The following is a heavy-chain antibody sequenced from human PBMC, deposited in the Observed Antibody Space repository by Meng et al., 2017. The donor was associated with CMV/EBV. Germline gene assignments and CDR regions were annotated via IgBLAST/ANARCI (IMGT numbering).Heavy chain of an antibody. CDR3: ARDPHSGWLDY. D-gene: IGHD6-19*01. J-gene: IGHJ4*02. CDR2: INPSGGST. CDR1: GYTFPSKY. Sequence: QVQLVHGGAEVKKPWAPVKVSCKAAGYTFPSKYLHWGRQGPGQGLEWMGIINPSGGSTSYAQKVQGRVTMTRDTSTSTVYMELSRLRSEDTAVYYCARDPHSGWLDYWGQGTLVTVSS. V-gene: IGHV1-46*01.